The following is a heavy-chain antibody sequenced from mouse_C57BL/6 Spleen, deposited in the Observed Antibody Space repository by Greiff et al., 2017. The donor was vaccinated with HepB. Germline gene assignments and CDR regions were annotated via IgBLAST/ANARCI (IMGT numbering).Heavy chain of an antibody. CDR2: IYPGDGDT. V-gene: IGHV1-82*01. CDR1: GYAFSSSW. CDR3: ARFQNWDYFDY. D-gene: IGHD4-1*01. J-gene: IGHJ2*01. Sequence: VKLMESGPELVKPGASVKISCKASGYAFSSSWMNWVKQRPGKGLEWIGRIYPGDGDTNYNGKFKGKATLTADKSSSTAYMQLSSLTSEDSAVYFCARFQNWDYFDYWGQGTTLTVSS.